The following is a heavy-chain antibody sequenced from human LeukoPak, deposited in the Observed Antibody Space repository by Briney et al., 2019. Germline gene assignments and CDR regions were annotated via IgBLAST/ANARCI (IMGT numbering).Heavy chain of an antibody. Sequence: GGSLRLSCAASGLTFSSYAMSWVRQAPGKGLEWVSAISGSGGSTYYADSVKGRFTISRDNSKNTLYLQMNSLRAEDTAVYYCAKMEAWTTVTGSGVDYWGQGTLVTVSS. J-gene: IGHJ4*01. CDR2: ISGSGGST. CDR1: GLTFSSYA. CDR3: AKMEAWTTVTGSGVDY. D-gene: IGHD4-17*01. V-gene: IGHV3-23*01.